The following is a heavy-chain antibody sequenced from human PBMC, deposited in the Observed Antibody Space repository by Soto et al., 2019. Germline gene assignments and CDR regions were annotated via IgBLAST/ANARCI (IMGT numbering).Heavy chain of an antibody. CDR2: FDPEDGET. V-gene: IGHV1-24*01. CDR3: ATSDGGSYYQPEYYYYGMDV. CDR1: GYTLTELS. J-gene: IGHJ6*02. Sequence: ASVKVSCKVSGYTLTELSMHWVRQAPGKGLEWMGGFDPEDGETIYAQKFQGRVTMTEDTSTDTAYMELSSLRSEDTAVYYCATSDGGSYYQPEYYYYGMDVWGQGTTVTVSS. D-gene: IGHD3-10*01.